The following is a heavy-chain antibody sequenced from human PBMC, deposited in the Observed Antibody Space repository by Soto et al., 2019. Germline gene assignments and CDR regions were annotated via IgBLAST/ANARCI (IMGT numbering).Heavy chain of an antibody. CDR1: GYTFTGYY. V-gene: IGHV1-2*02. D-gene: IGHD3-10*01. J-gene: IGHJ6*02. CDR3: ASMALDYGSGYPLYGMDV. Sequence: GDSVKVACKTSGYTFTGYYIHWVRQATGQGLEWMGWINPNGGGTRYAQKFQGRVTMTRDTSISTAYMELSRLRSDDTAVYYCASMALDYGSGYPLYGMDVWGQGTTVTVSS. CDR2: INPNGGGT.